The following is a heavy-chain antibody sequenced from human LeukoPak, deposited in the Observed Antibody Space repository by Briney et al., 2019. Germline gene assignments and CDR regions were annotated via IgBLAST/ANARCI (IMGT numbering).Heavy chain of an antibody. J-gene: IGHJ3*02. CDR2: ISYDGSNK. Sequence: GGCLTLSCAPSGFTFSSYSMQWVRQAPGRGLEWVAVISYDGSNKYYADSVKGRFTISRDNSKNTLYLQMNSLRAEDTAVYYCARWELLDDAFDIWGQGTMVTVSS. CDR1: GFTFSSYS. D-gene: IGHD1-26*01. V-gene: IGHV3-30-3*01. CDR3: ARWELLDDAFDI.